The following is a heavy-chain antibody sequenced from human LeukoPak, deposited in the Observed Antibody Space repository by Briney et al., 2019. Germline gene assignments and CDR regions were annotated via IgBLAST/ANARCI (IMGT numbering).Heavy chain of an antibody. CDR2: IHKAGTES. CDR3: ARGAGPEAFYFDT. J-gene: IGHJ4*02. CDR1: GFTFTDYW. Sequence: GGSLRLSCAASGFTFTDYWMTWVRQVPGKGLEWVANIHKAGTESYYVDSVKGRFAISRDNAKNSLYLQMNSLRAEDTAVYYCARGAGPEAFYFDTWGQGTLVTVSS. D-gene: IGHD3-10*01. V-gene: IGHV3-7*01.